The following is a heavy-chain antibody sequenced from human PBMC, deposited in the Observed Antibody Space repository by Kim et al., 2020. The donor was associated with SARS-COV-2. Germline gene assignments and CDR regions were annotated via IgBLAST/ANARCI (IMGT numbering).Heavy chain of an antibody. V-gene: IGHV4-59*08. Sequence: TPSLHGRVTIPVDTSKTQFSLELSSVTAAGTAVYYCARQYSSSWDDWFDPWGQGTLVTVSS. J-gene: IGHJ5*02. D-gene: IGHD6-13*01. CDR3: ARQYSSSWDDWFDP.